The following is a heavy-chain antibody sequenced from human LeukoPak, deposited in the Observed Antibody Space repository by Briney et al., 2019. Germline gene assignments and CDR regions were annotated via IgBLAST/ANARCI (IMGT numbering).Heavy chain of an antibody. Sequence: GWSLLLSCAASGFTFSSYAMSWVRQAPGKGLEWVSTLSGSGGSTYYADSVQGRFTISRDNSNNTLYLQMNSLGAEDTALYYCAKDPPCSGGSCFPPNFDYWGQGTLVTVSS. CDR2: LSGSGGST. D-gene: IGHD2-15*01. J-gene: IGHJ4*02. V-gene: IGHV3-23*01. CDR1: GFTFSSYA. CDR3: AKDPPCSGGSCFPPNFDY.